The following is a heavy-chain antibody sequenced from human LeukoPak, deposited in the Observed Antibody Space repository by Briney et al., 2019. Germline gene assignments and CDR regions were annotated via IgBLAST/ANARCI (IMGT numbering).Heavy chain of an antibody. V-gene: IGHV4-61*02. J-gene: IGHJ4*02. CDR2: IYTSGST. D-gene: IGHD3-16*02. Sequence: SETLSLTCTVSGGSISSGSYYWSWIRQPAGKGLEWIGRIYTSGSTNYNPSLKSRVTISVDTSKNQFSLKLSSVTAADTDVYYCAGGFYDYVWGSYRHIDYWGQGTLVTVSS. CDR3: AGGFYDYVWGSYRHIDY. CDR1: GGSISSGSYY.